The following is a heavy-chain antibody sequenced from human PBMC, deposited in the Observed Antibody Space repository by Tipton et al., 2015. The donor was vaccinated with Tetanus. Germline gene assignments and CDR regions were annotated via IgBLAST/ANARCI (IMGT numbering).Heavy chain of an antibody. J-gene: IGHJ5*02. CDR2: VYYTGDT. V-gene: IGHV4-59*02. CDR1: GDSVSGYY. D-gene: IGHD4-11*01. Sequence: TLSLTCTVSGDSVSGYYWSWIRQPPGKGLEWVGYVYYTGDTNYNPSLKSRVTISMDRSENQISLKMTSVTAADTAMYYCARRLVQNLFDPWGQGTLVTVSS. CDR3: ARRLVQNLFDP.